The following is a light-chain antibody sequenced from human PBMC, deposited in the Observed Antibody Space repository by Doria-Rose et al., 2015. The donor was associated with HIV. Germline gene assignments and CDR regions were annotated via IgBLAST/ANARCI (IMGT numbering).Light chain of an antibody. CDR1: SSDVGGYNY. V-gene: IGLV2-8*01. CDR3: SSYAGSNHYV. CDR2: EVN. Sequence: QSVVTQPPSASGSPGQSVTVSCTGTSSDVGGYNYVSWYQQHPGKAPKLMIYEVNKRPSGVPDRFSGSKSGNTASLTVSGLQAEDEADYYCSSYAGSNHYVFGTGKKVTVI. J-gene: IGLJ1*01.